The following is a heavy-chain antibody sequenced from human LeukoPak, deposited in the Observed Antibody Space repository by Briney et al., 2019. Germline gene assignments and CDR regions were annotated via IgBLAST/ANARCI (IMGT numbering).Heavy chain of an antibody. CDR1: GFTFSTYW. CDR2: IKQDGSEK. J-gene: IGHJ5*02. Sequence: GGSLRLSCAASGFTFSTYWMSWVRQAPGKGLEWVANIKQDGSEKYYVVSVEGRFTISRDNAKNSLFLQMNSLRAEDTAVYYCVRAQGLGESENLWGQGTLVTVSS. D-gene: IGHD3-16*01. V-gene: IGHV3-7*01. CDR3: VRAQGLGESENL.